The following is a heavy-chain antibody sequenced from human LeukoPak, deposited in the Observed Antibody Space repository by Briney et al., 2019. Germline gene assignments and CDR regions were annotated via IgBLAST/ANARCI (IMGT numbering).Heavy chain of an antibody. V-gene: IGHV1-18*01. CDR1: GYAFTSYG. D-gene: IGHD6-13*01. J-gene: IGHJ1*01. CDR2: ISAYNGNT. Sequence: ASVKVSCKASGYAFTSYGISWVRQAPGQGLEWMGWISAYNGNTNYAQKLQGRVTMTTDTSTSTAYMELRSLRSDDTAVYYCARDRIAAAGTAEYFQHWGQGTLVTVSS. CDR3: ARDRIAAAGTAEYFQH.